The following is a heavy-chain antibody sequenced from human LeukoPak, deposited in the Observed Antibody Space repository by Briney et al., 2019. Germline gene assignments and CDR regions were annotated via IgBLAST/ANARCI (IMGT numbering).Heavy chain of an antibody. Sequence: GGSLTLSCAASGFTFGRYGMHWVRQAPGKGLEWVAVIWYDGRNRYYADSVRGRLTISRDNSENTLYLQMNSLRAEDTAVYYCARDGQDYDTTGSYFGFWGQGTLVTVSS. V-gene: IGHV3-33*01. CDR3: ARDGQDYDTTGSYFGF. D-gene: IGHD3-22*01. CDR2: IWYDGRNR. J-gene: IGHJ4*02. CDR1: GFTFGRYG.